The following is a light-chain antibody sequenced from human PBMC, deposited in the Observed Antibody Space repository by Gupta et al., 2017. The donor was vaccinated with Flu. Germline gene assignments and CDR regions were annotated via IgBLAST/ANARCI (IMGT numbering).Light chain of an antibody. J-gene: IGLJ1*01. CDR2: QDT. CDR3: QAWDSSTRV. CDR1: QLENKF. V-gene: IGLV3-1*01. Sequence: YALTQPPSVSVSLGQTASITCSGDQLENKFVCWYQQRPGQSPVLVIHQDTRRPLGIPERFSGSNSRNTATLTIRGTQAIDEADYFCQAWDSSTRVFGTGTKVTVL.